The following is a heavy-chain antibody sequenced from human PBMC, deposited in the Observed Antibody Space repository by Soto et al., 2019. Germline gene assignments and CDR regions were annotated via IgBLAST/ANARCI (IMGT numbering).Heavy chain of an antibody. CDR1: GFTFSSYS. J-gene: IGHJ4*02. CDR3: ARVSVHWGGILTGYYKPGGYYFDY. V-gene: IGHV3-21*01. CDR2: ISSSSSYI. D-gene: IGHD3-9*01. Sequence: KPGGSLRLSCAASGFTFSSYSMNWVRQAPGKGLEWVSSISSSSSYIYYADSVKGRFTISRDNAKNSLYLQMNSLRAEDTAVYYCARVSVHWGGILTGYYKPGGYYFDYWGQGTLVTVSS.